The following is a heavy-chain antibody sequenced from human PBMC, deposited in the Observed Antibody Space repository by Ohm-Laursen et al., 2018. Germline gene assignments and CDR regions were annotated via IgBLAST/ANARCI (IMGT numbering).Heavy chain of an antibody. J-gene: IGHJ4*02. D-gene: IGHD6-6*01. V-gene: IGHV4-34*01. CDR1: GGSFSGYY. Sequence: GTLSLTCAVYGGSFSGYYWNWIRQPPGKGLEWIGEINHSRSTKYNSSFKSRVTISVDTSKNQFSLKLSSVTAADTAVYYCARSLYRRSSESAYWGQGTLVTVSS. CDR2: INHSRST. CDR3: ARSLYRRSSESAY.